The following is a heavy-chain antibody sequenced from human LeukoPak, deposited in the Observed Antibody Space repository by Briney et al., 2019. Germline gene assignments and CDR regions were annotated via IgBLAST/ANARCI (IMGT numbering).Heavy chain of an antibody. Sequence: GGSLRLSCAASGFTFSSYWMTWVRQAPGRGLEWVANIKQDGGEKDYVDSMKGRFTISRDNAKNSVYLQMNSLRAEDTAVYYCARGLGYCSGGSCPRRAFDIWGQGTVVTVSS. D-gene: IGHD2-15*01. V-gene: IGHV3-7*03. CDR1: GFTFSSYW. J-gene: IGHJ3*02. CDR2: IKQDGGEK. CDR3: ARGLGYCSGGSCPRRAFDI.